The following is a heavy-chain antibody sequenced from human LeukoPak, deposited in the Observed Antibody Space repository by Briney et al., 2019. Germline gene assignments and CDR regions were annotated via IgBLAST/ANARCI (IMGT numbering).Heavy chain of an antibody. D-gene: IGHD3-9*01. J-gene: IGHJ4*02. V-gene: IGHV4-61*01. CDR1: GGSVSSGSYY. CDR3: ARGDDILTGYYPFDY. CDR2: IYYSGST. Sequence: SETLSLTCTVSGGSVSSGSYYWSWIRQPPGKGLEWIGYIYYSGSTNYNPSLKSRVTISVDTSKNQFSLKLSSETAADTAVYYCARGDDILTGYYPFDYWGQGTLVTVSS.